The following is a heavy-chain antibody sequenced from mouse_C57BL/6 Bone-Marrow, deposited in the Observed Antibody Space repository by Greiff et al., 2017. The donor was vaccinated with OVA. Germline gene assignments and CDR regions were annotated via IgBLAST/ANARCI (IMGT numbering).Heavy chain of an antibody. CDR2: INPNNGGT. CDR1: GYTFTDYY. J-gene: IGHJ2*01. D-gene: IGHD1-1*01. CDR3: ARKRDYYGSSPFDY. Sequence: EVQLQQSGPELVKPGASVKISCKASGYTFTDYYMNWVKQSHGKSLEWIGDINPNNGGTSYNQKFKGKATLTVDKSSSTAYMELRSLTSEDSAVYYCARKRDYYGSSPFDYWGKAPLSQSPQ. V-gene: IGHV1-26*01.